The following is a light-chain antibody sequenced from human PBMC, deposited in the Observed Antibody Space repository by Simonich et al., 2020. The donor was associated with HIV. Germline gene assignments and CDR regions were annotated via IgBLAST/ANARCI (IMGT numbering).Light chain of an antibody. CDR2: KDN. J-gene: IGLJ3*02. V-gene: IGLV3-27*01. CDR1: ILAKKY. CDR3: YSATDNNRV. Sequence: SYELTQPSSVSVSSGQTARITCSGNILAKKYARWFQQQPGQAPVLVIYKDNERPSGIPERFSGASSGTTVTLTISGAQVEDEADYYCYSATDNNRVFGGGTKLTVL.